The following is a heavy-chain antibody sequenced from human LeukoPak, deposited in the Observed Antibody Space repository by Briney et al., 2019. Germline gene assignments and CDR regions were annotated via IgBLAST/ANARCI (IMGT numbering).Heavy chain of an antibody. CDR1: GGSISSGSYY. CDR2: IYYSGST. CDR3: ARQGRGIQLQTYFDY. D-gene: IGHD2-2*01. Sequence: KPSETLSLTCTVSGGSISSGSYYWGWIRQPPGKGLEWLGSIYYSGSTYYSPSLKSRVTMSVDTSKSQFSLRLSSVTAADTAVYYCARQGRGIQLQTYFDYWGQGTLATVSS. J-gene: IGHJ4*02. V-gene: IGHV4-39*01.